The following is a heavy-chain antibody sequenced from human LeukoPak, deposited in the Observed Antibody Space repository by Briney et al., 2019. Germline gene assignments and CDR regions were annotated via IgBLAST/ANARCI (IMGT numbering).Heavy chain of an antibody. Sequence: GESLKISCKGSGYSFTSQWIGWVRQMPGKGLEWMGIIYPADSDTKYSPSFQGQVTISVDKSISTAYLQWSSLKASNTAIYYCARWMFYYGSGVFHYHGMDVWGQGTTVTVSS. CDR1: GYSFTSQW. CDR3: ARWMFYYGSGVFHYHGMDV. D-gene: IGHD3-10*01. CDR2: IYPADSDT. J-gene: IGHJ6*02. V-gene: IGHV5-51*01.